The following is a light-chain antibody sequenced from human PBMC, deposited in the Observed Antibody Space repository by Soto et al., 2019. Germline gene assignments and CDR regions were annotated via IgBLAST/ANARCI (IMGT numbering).Light chain of an antibody. CDR2: GAS. CDR1: QSVRSN. J-gene: IGKJ2*01. V-gene: IGKV3-15*01. Sequence: EIVMTQSPATLSVSPGERATLSCRASQSVRSNLAWYQQKPGQAPRLXXYGASTRATGIPARFSGSESGTEYTLTISSLQSEDFAIYYGQQYNNRPPYTFGQGTKVDIK. CDR3: QQYNNRPPYT.